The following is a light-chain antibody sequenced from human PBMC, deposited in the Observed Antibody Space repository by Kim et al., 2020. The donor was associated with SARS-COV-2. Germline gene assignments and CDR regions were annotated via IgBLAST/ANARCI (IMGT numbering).Light chain of an antibody. J-gene: IGKJ2*01. Sequence: DIHMTQSPSSLSASVGDRVTISCRASQSISNYLNWYQQKPGKAPKLLIYAASSLQSGVPSRFSGSGSETDFTLSIGSLQPEDFAAYYCQQSYSTPRTFAQGTKLEI. CDR1: QSISNY. CDR3: QQSYSTPRT. CDR2: AAS. V-gene: IGKV1-39*01.